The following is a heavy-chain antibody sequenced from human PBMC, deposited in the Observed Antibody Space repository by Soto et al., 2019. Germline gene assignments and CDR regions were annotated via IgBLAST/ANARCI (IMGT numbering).Heavy chain of an antibody. J-gene: IGHJ4*02. CDR2: ISGSGGST. CDR3: AKGQRYAGFAGELFDY. Sequence: AGSLRLSCAASGFTFNSYAMSWVRQAPGKGLEWVSSISGSGGSTYYADSLKGRFTISRDKSKNTLYLQMNSLRAEDTAIYYCAKGQRYAGFAGELFDYWGQGTLVTVSS. CDR1: GFTFNSYA. D-gene: IGHD1-7*01. V-gene: IGHV3-23*01.